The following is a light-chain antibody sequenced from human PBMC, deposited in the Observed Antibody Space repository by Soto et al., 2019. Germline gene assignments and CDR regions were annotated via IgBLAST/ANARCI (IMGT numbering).Light chain of an antibody. J-gene: IGKJ1*01. Sequence: DIQMTQSPSSLSASVGDRVTITCRASQGISNYLAWFQQKAGKPPTQLIYGASALQSGVPVRFSGSASGTDFTLTIRNMQREDFATYYCLQTYNLPRTFGQGTKVDIK. V-gene: IGKV1-39*01. CDR1: QGISNY. CDR2: GAS. CDR3: LQTYNLPRT.